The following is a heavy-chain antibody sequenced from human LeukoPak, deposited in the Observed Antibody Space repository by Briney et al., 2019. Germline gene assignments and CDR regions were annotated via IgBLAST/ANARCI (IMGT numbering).Heavy chain of an antibody. V-gene: IGHV3-48*03. J-gene: IGHJ6*02. Sequence: GGPLRLSCAASGFNFTSYEMNWVRQAPGKGLEWVSHISSSGRMIYYADFVRGRFTISRDNAKNSLYLQMNSLTAEDTAIYYCARDGTHNRNFVGGYGYYHYGMDVWGQGTTVTVS. CDR1: GFNFTSYE. D-gene: IGHD3-16*01. CDR2: ISSSGRMI. CDR3: ARDGTHNRNFVGGYGYYHYGMDV.